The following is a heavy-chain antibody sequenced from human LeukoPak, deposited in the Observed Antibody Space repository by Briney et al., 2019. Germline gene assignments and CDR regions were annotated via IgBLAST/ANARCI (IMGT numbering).Heavy chain of an antibody. CDR3: ARAYMVRGVVRYGFDP. D-gene: IGHD3-10*01. V-gene: IGHV1-8*01. CDR1: GYTFTSYD. J-gene: IGHJ5*02. CDR2: MNPNSGNT. Sequence: ASVKVSCKASGYTFTSYDINWVRQATGQGLEWMGWMNPNSGNTGYAQEFQGRVTMTRNTSISTAYMELSSLRSEDTAVYYCARAYMVRGVVRYGFDPWGQGTLVTVSS.